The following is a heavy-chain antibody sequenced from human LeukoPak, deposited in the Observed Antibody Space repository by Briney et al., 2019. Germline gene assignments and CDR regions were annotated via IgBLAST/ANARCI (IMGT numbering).Heavy chain of an antibody. Sequence: GASVKVSSKASGYTFTSYGISWMRQAPGQGLEWLGWISTYNGNTNYTQKFQGRVTMTTDTSTSTAYMELRRLRSDDTAVYYCARGLGTYPEIPLDSWGQGTPVTVSS. CDR1: GYTFTSYG. D-gene: IGHD3-16*02. V-gene: IGHV1-18*01. CDR3: ARGLGTYPEIPLDS. CDR2: ISTYNGNT. J-gene: IGHJ4*02.